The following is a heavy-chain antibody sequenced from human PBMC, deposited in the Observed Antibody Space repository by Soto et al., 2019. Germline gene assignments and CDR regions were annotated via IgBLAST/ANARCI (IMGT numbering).Heavy chain of an antibody. Sequence: QLQLQESGPGLVKPSETLSLTCTVSGGSISSSSYYWGWIRQPPGKGLEWIGSIYYSGSTYYNPSLKSRVTISVDTSKNQFSLKLSSVTAADTAVYYCAGQEMATTDDAFDIWGQGTMVTVSS. J-gene: IGHJ3*02. CDR1: GGSISSSSYY. V-gene: IGHV4-39*01. D-gene: IGHD5-12*01. CDR3: AGQEMATTDDAFDI. CDR2: IYYSGST.